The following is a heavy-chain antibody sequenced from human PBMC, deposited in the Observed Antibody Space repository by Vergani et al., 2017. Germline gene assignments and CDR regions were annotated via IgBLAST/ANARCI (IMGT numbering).Heavy chain of an antibody. CDR2: INHSGST. V-gene: IGHV4-34*01. CDR3: ARGTLPDY. J-gene: IGHJ4*02. Sequence: QVQLQQWGAGLLKPSETLSLTCAVYGGSFSGYYWSWIRQPPGKGLEWIGEINHSGSTNYNPSLKSRVTISVDTSKNQVSLTLSSVTAADTAVYYCARGTLPDYWGQGTLVTVSS. CDR1: GGSFSGYY.